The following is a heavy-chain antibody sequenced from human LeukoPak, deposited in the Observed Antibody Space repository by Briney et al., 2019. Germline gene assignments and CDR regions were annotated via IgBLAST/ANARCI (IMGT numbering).Heavy chain of an antibody. D-gene: IGHD4-17*01. CDR3: AKDEPDYGDSPYYFDY. V-gene: IGHV3-23*01. J-gene: IGHJ4*02. CDR2: ISGSGGST. CDR1: GFTFSSYA. Sequence: GGSLRLSCAASGFTFSSYAMSWVRQAPGKGLEWVSAISGSGGSTYYADSVKGRFTISRDNSKNTLYLQMNSLRAEDTAVYYCAKDEPDYGDSPYYFDYWGQGTLVTVSS.